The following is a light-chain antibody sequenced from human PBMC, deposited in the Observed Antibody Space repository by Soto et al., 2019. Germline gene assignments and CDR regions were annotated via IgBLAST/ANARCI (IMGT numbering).Light chain of an antibody. CDR3: QQYGSSPRT. CDR2: GAS. Sequence: IVLTQSPGTLSLSPGERATLSCRAGQSVSSNYLAWYQQKPGQAPRLLIYGASSRAIGIPDRFSGSGSGTDFTLTISRLDPEDFAVYFCQQYGSSPRTLGQGTKVDIK. CDR1: QSVSSNY. J-gene: IGKJ1*01. V-gene: IGKV3-20*01.